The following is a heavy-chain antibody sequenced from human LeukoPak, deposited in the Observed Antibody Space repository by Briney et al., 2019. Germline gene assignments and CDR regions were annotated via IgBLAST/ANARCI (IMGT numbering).Heavy chain of an antibody. Sequence: SETLSLTCTVSGGSISSGGYSWSWIRQPPGKGLEWIGYIYHSGSTYYNPSLKSRVTISVDRSKNQFSLKLSSVTAADTAVYYCARGMVRGVPFDYWGQGTLVTVSS. V-gene: IGHV4-30-2*01. CDR1: GGSISSGGYS. CDR2: IYHSGST. CDR3: ARGMVRGVPFDY. D-gene: IGHD3-10*01. J-gene: IGHJ4*02.